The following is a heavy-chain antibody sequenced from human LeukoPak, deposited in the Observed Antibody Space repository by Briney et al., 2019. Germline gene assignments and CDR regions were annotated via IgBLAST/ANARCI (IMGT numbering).Heavy chain of an antibody. J-gene: IGHJ4*02. Sequence: GGSLRLSCAASGFTFSNFNMNWVRQAPGKGLEWVSCISSSGYSIYYADSVKGRFTISRDNAKNSLYLQMNSLRAEDTAVYYCARDCTNGVCLGALDYWGQGTLVTVSS. D-gene: IGHD2-8*01. V-gene: IGHV3-21*01. CDR2: ISSSGYSI. CDR1: GFTFSNFN. CDR3: ARDCTNGVCLGALDY.